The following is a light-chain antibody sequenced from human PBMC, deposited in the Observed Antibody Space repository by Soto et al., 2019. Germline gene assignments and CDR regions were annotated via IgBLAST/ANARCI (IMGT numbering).Light chain of an antibody. CDR2: DAS. CDR1: QSVSSRY. V-gene: IGKV3D-20*01. CDR3: QQDASSPWT. Sequence: EIVLTQSPATLSLSPGERATLTCGASQSVSSRYLARYQQKPALAPRLLIYDASSRATGIPDRFSGSGSGTDFTLTNSRLEPEDFAVYYCQQDASSPWTFGQGTKVEIK. J-gene: IGKJ1*01.